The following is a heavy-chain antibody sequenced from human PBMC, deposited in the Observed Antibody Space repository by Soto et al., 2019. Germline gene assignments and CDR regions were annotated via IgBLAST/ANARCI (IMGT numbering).Heavy chain of an antibody. CDR3: TTDQWPYSSSSVENWFDP. D-gene: IGHD6-6*01. J-gene: IGHJ5*02. V-gene: IGHV3-15*01. CDR1: GFTFSNAW. Sequence: GGSLRLSCAASGFTFSNAWMSWVRQAPGKGLEWVGRIKSKTDGGTTDYAAPVKGRFTISRDDSKNTLYLQMNSLKTEDTAVYYCTTDQWPYSSSSVENWFDPWGQGTLVTVSS. CDR2: IKSKTDGGTT.